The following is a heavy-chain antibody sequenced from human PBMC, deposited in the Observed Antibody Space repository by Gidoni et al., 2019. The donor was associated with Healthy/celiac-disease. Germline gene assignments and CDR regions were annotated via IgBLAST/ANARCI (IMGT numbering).Heavy chain of an antibody. D-gene: IGHD3-16*01. CDR1: GFSFSTFS. CDR3: ASLGGAY. Sequence: EVQLVESGGGLVQPGGCLRLSCAASGFSFSTFSMNWVRQAPGKGLEWLSYISSTSNTIFYGDSVRGRFTVSRDNAKNSLYLQMNSLRDEDTAVYYCASLGGAYWGQGTLVTVSS. J-gene: IGHJ4*02. V-gene: IGHV3-48*02. CDR2: ISSTSNTI.